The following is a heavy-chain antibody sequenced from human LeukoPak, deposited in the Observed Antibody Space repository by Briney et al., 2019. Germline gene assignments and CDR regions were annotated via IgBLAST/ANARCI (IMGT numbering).Heavy chain of an antibody. Sequence: GGSLRLSCVVSGFTFSSHSMSWVRQAPGKGLEWVADITREGSAAYYVDSVKGRFSISRDNAKNSLYLQMNSLRAEDTAVYYCAKDWHNGDDPLFDYWGRGTVVTVSS. CDR1: GFTFSSHS. V-gene: IGHV3-7*05. CDR2: ITREGSAA. D-gene: IGHD2-8*01. CDR3: AKDWHNGDDPLFDY. J-gene: IGHJ4*02.